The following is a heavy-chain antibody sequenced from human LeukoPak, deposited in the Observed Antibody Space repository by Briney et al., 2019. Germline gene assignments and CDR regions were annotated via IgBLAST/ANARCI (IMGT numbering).Heavy chain of an antibody. CDR2: IHYSGST. V-gene: IGHV4-31*03. CDR1: GGSISSGDYY. Sequence: SQTLSLTCTVSGGSISSGDYYWSWIRQHPGKGLEWMGYIHYSGSTYYNPSLKSRVTISVDTSKKQFSLKLSSVTAADTAVYYCARVGVAAKSSRYFDYWGQGTLVTVSS. J-gene: IGHJ4*02. D-gene: IGHD2-15*01. CDR3: ARVGVAAKSSRYFDY.